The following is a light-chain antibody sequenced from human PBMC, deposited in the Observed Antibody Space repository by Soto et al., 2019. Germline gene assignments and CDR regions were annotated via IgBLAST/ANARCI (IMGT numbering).Light chain of an antibody. V-gene: IGLV2-8*01. CDR3: KSYTGITNWV. CDR2: EVN. J-gene: IGLJ3*02. CDR1: SSDVGGYNY. Sequence: ALTQPPSASGSPGQSVTLSCTGTSSDVGGYNYVSWYQQHPGKAPKVMIYEVNKRPSGVPDRFSGSKSGNTASLTISGLQAEDEDDYYCKSYTGITNWVFGGGTKLTVL.